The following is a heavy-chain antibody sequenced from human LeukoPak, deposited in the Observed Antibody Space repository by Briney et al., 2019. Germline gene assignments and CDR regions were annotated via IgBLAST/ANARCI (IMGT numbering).Heavy chain of an antibody. V-gene: IGHV3-21*01. CDR3: ARDANYYDSSGYPFDY. CDR2: ISSSSSYI. D-gene: IGHD3-22*01. CDR1: GFTFSSYS. Sequence: NPGGSLRLSCAASGFTFSSYSMNWVRQAPGKGLEWVSSISSSSSYIYYADSVKGRFTISRDNAKNSLYLQMNSLRAEDTAVHYCARDANYYDSSGYPFDYWGQGTLVTVSS. J-gene: IGHJ4*02.